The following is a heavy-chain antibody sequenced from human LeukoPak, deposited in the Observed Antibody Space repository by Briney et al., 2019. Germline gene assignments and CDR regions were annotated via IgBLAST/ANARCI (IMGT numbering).Heavy chain of an antibody. D-gene: IGHD2-15*01. J-gene: IGHJ5*02. CDR2: IYTSGST. CDR1: GGSISSYY. CDR3: ARSRWNWFDP. V-gene: IGHV4-4*09. Sequence: SETLSLTCTASGGSISSYYWSWIRQPPGKGLEWIGYIYTSGSTNYNPSLKSRVTISVDTSKNQFSLKLSSVTAADTAVYYCARSRWNWFDPWGQGTLVTVSS.